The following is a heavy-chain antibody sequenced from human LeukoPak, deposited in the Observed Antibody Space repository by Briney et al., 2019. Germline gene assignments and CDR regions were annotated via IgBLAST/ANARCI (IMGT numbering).Heavy chain of an antibody. CDR1: GGSISSGGYY. D-gene: IGHD6-19*01. CDR3: ARSEWLGPFDY. J-gene: IGHJ4*02. V-gene: IGHV4-31*03. Sequence: SETLSLTCTVSGGSISSGGYYWSWIRQHPGKGLEWIGYIYYSGSTYYNPSLKSRVTISVDKSKNQFSLKLNSVTAADTAVYYCARSEWLGPFDYWGQGTLVTVSS. CDR2: IYYSGST.